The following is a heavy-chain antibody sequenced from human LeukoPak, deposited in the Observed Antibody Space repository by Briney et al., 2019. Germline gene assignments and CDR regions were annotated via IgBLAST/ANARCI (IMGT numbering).Heavy chain of an antibody. CDR2: IDHTGIT. V-gene: IGHV4-59*01. D-gene: IGHD4-17*01. CDR3: ARDRGTVTTNYYYYMDV. J-gene: IGHJ6*03. Sequence: ASETLSLTCTVSDDSITIYYWSWIRQPPGKGLEWIGYIDHTGITNYNPSLNSRVTISRDTSKNHFSLELSSATAADTAVYYCARDRGTVTTNYYYYMDVWGKGTTVTVSS. CDR1: DDSITIYY.